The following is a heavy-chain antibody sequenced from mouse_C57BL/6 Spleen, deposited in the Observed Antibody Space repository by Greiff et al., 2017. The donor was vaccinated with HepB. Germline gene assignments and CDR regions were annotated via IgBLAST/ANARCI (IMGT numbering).Heavy chain of an antibody. CDR1: GFTFSSYA. CDR2: ISDGGSYT. D-gene: IGHD1-1*01. J-gene: IGHJ3*01. CDR3: ARDDFTTVGGFAY. V-gene: IGHV5-4*01. Sequence: EVMLVESGGGLVKPGGSLKLSCAASGFTFSSYAMSWVRQTPEKRLEWVATISDGGSYTYYPDNVKGRFTLSRDNAKNNLYLQMSHLKSEDTAMYYCARDDFTTVGGFAYWGQGTLVTVSA.